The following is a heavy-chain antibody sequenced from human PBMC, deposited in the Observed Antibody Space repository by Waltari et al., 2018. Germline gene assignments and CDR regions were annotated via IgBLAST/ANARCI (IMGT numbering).Heavy chain of an antibody. CDR1: GFSSPTNT. D-gene: IGHD3-10*01. CDR3: AREDYYGSGSVDY. V-gene: IGHV3-48*04. CDR2: ITGSGSTK. J-gene: IGHJ4*02. Sequence: ELQLVESGGDWVQPGGSLRLSCAASGFSSPTNTMNWVRQAPGKGLEWVSYITGSGSTKFYGDAVKGRFTISRDNAKNSLYLQMDSLRVEDTAIYYCAREDYYGSGSVDYWGQGTLVTVSS.